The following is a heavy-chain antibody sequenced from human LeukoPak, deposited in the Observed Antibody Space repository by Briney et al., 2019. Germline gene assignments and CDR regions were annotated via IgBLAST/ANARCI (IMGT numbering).Heavy chain of an antibody. CDR2: INPSGGST. CDR3: ARVWDSHYYDSSGYYPLPSYYFDY. D-gene: IGHD3-22*01. CDR1: GYTFTSYY. J-gene: IGHJ4*02. Sequence: GASVKVSCKASGYTFTSYYMHWVRQAPGQGLEWMGIINPSGGSTSYAQKFQGRVTMTRDTSISTAYMELSRLRSDDTAVYYCARVWDSHYYDSSGYYPLPSYYFDYWGQGTLVTVSS. V-gene: IGHV1-46*01.